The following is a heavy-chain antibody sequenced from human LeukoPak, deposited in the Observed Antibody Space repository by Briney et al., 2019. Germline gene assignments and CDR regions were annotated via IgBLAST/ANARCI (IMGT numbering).Heavy chain of an antibody. J-gene: IGHJ3*01. CDR3: ARDRPYYDTRGYYVTAFDL. CDR2: INSDGSST. V-gene: IGHV3-74*01. D-gene: IGHD3-22*01. CDR1: GFTFSGFW. Sequence: GGSLRLSCAASGFTFSGFWVHWVRQAPGKGLVWVLRINSDGSSTNYADSVKGRFTISRDNAKNTLYLQMDSLRAEDTAMYYCARDRPYYDTRGYYVTAFDLWGQGTMVTVSS.